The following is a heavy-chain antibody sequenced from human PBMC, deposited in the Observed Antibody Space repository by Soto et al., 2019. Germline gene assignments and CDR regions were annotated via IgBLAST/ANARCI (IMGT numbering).Heavy chain of an antibody. Sequence: QVQLVQSGAEVKKPGASVKVSCKASGYTFTSYGISWVRQAPGQGLEWMGWISAYNGNTNYAQKLQGRVTMTTDTSTSTAYMELRSLRYDDTAVYYWARENDYIWGSYRYRFDYWGQGTLVTVSS. J-gene: IGHJ4*02. D-gene: IGHD3-16*02. CDR1: GYTFTSYG. V-gene: IGHV1-18*01. CDR2: ISAYNGNT. CDR3: ARENDYIWGSYRYRFDY.